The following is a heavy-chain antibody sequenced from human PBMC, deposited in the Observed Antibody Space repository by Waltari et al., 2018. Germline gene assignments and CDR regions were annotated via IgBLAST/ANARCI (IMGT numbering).Heavy chain of an antibody. J-gene: IGHJ3*02. CDR3: AREGARQSGPDGFDI. D-gene: IGHD5-12*01. V-gene: IGHV4-4*07. CDR1: GGSISNYY. Sequence: QVQLQESGPGLVKPSETLSLTCPVPGGSISNYYCSWIRQPAGKGLEWIGRIYPTGSTNYNPSLRSRVTISIDTSKNQFSLKLNSVTAADTAVYYCAREGARQSGPDGFDIWGQGTMVTVSS. CDR2: IYPTGST.